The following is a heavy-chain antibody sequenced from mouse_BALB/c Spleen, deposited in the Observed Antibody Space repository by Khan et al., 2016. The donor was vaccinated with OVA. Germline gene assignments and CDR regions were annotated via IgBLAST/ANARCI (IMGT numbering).Heavy chain of an antibody. J-gene: IGHJ3*01. V-gene: IGHV1-54*01. CDR2: INPGSGGT. CDR3: SRSGYGFGAY. Sequence: QVQLKQSGAELVRPGTSVKVSCKASGYAFSHYLIEWLKQRPGQGLEWIGVINPGSGGTTYNEKFKDKATLTADTSSSTAYMQLSSLTSDDSAVYFCSRSGYGFGAYWGPGTLVTVSA. D-gene: IGHD3-2*02. CDR1: GYAFSHYL.